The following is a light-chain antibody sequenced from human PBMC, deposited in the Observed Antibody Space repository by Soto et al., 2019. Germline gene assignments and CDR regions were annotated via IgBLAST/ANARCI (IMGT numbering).Light chain of an antibody. Sequence: DIQMTQSPSSVSASVGDTVTITCRASQGISRWLAWYQQKPGKAPKLLIYGASSLQSEVPSRFSGSGSRTEFALNSSSLEHENSATYMCQQVNIFPLTYGGGTKEEIK. J-gene: IGKJ4*01. CDR2: GAS. CDR3: QQVNIFPLT. V-gene: IGKV1-12*01. CDR1: QGISRW.